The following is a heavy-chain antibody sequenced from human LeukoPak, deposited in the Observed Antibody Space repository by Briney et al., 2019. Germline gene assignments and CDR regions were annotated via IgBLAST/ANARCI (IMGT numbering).Heavy chain of an antibody. Sequence: PGESLRLSCAASGFTFNNYAMSWVRQAPGKGLEWGSAISDSGGVTKYADSVKGRFTISRDNSKNTLYLQMNSLRAEDTAVYYCAKDSFVKRGSGSYPDYWGQGTLVTVSS. J-gene: IGHJ4*02. CDR1: GFTFNNYA. CDR2: ISDSGGVT. D-gene: IGHD3-10*01. V-gene: IGHV3-23*01. CDR3: AKDSFVKRGSGSYPDY.